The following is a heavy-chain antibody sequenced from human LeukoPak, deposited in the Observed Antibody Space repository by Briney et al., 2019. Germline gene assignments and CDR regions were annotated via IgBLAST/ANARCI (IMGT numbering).Heavy chain of an antibody. CDR2: ISSSSSYI. J-gene: IGHJ4*02. CDR3: ARDSVFRLPELY. V-gene: IGHV3-21*04. CDR1: GFTFSSYS. Sequence: GGSLRLSCAASGFTFSSYSMNWVRQAPGKGLEWVSSISSSSSYIYYADSVKGRFTISRDNAKNSLYLQMNSLRADDTAVYYCARDSVFRLPELYWGQGTLVTVSS. D-gene: IGHD3-3*01.